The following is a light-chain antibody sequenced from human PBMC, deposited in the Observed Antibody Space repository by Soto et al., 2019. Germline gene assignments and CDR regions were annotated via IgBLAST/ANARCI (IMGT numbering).Light chain of an antibody. V-gene: IGLV2-14*01. Sequence: QSALTQPASVSGSPGQSITISCTGTSSDVGGYNYVSWYQQHPGKAPKLMIYEVSNRPSGVSNRFSGSKSGNTASLTIAGHHAEDEADYYCSSYTSSSTNVVGTGTKVTVL. J-gene: IGLJ1*01. CDR3: SSYTSSSTNV. CDR1: SSDVGGYNY. CDR2: EVS.